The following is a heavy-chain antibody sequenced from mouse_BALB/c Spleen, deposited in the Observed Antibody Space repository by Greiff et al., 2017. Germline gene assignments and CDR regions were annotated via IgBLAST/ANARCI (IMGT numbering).Heavy chain of an antibody. D-gene: IGHD2-1*01. CDR2: IYPGDGDT. CDR1: GYAFSSSW. J-gene: IGHJ4*01. V-gene: IGHV1-82*01. Sequence: QVQLKESRPELVKPGASVKISCNASGYAFSSSWMNWVKQRPGQGLEWIGRIYPGDGDTNYNGKFKGKATLTADKSSSTAYMQLSSPTSVDSAVYFCAGYGNYDAMDYWGQGTSVTVSS. CDR3: AGYGNYDAMDY.